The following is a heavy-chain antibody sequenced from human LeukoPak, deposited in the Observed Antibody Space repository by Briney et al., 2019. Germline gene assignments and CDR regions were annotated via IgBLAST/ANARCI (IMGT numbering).Heavy chain of an antibody. Sequence: GGSLRLSCAASGFTFSSYEMDWVRQAPGKGLEWVSAISGSGGSTYYADSVKGRFTISRDNSKNTLYLQMNSLRAEDTAVYYCAKDGYSYGPPYFDYWGQGTLVTVSS. CDR3: AKDGYSYGPPYFDY. D-gene: IGHD5-18*01. CDR2: ISGSGGST. V-gene: IGHV3-23*01. J-gene: IGHJ4*02. CDR1: GFTFSSYE.